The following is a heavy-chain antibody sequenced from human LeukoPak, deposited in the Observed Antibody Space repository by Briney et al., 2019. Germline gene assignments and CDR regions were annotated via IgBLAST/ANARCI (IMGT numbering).Heavy chain of an antibody. Sequence: HSGGSLRLSCAASGFTFSSLWMSWVRQAPGRGPEWVANINQDGGTTYYVASVKGRFTISRDNAKNSLSLQMSSLRAEDTAVYYCTKDRQGPNQYHMDVWAKGPRSPSP. CDR3: TKDRQGPNQYHMDV. J-gene: IGHJ6*03. V-gene: IGHV3-7*01. CDR2: INQDGGTT. CDR1: GFTFSSLW.